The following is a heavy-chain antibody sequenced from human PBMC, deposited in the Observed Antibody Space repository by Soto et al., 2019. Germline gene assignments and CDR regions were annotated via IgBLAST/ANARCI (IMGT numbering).Heavy chain of an antibody. D-gene: IGHD2-2*01. CDR1: GGSISSGGYY. CDR3: ARDSVPAAMQGGPYYYYYGMDV. CDR2: IYYSGST. Sequence: PSETLSLTCTVSGGSISSGGYYWSWIRQHPGKGLEWIGYIYYSGSTYYNPSLKSRVTISVDTSKNQFSLKLSSVTAADTAVYYCARDSVPAAMQGGPYYYYYGMDVWGQGTTVTVSS. V-gene: IGHV4-31*03. J-gene: IGHJ6*02.